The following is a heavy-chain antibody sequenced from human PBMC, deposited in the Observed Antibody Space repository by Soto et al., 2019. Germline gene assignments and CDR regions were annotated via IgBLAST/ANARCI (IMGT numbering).Heavy chain of an antibody. CDR3: ERDLAAGDH. CDR1: GYTFTHYY. D-gene: IGHD6-13*01. J-gene: IGHJ4*02. CDR2: INPASGST. Sequence: QVQLVQSGAEVKKPGASVKLSCRTSGYTFTHYYIHWVRQAPGQGLEWLGSINPASGSTNYAQEFQGRVTLTMDTSTTTVYLELSGLRAEDTAIFSCERDLAAGDHWGQGTLVTVSS. V-gene: IGHV1-46*01.